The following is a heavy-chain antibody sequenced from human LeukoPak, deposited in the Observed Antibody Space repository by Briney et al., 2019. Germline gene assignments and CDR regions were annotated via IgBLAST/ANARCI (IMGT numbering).Heavy chain of an antibody. V-gene: IGHV3-30*02. CDR1: GFTFSSYG. CDR3: AKSLYDSSGYYPFY. Sequence: PGGSLRLSCAASGFTFSSYGMHWVRQAPGKGLEWVAFIRYDGSNKYYADSVKGRFTISRDNSKNTLYLQVNGLRAEDTAVYYCAKSLYDSSGYYPFYWGQGTLVTVSS. D-gene: IGHD3-22*01. CDR2: IRYDGSNK. J-gene: IGHJ4*02.